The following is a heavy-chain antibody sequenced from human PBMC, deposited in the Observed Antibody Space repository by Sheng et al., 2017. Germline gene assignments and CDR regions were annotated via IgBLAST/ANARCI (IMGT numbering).Heavy chain of an antibody. J-gene: IGHJ4*02. CDR2: IYPNGFT. Sequence: QVQLQESGPGLVKPSQTLSLTCSVSGDSISSANHYWSWIRQPAGKGLEWIGRIYPNGFTNYNPSLKTGVTISLDTSKKLFSLKLTSVTAADTAVYYCAKSKEMATIGRFDSWGQGNAGHRLL. CDR3: AKSKEMATIGRFDS. CDR1: GDSISSANHY. V-gene: IGHV4-61*02. D-gene: IGHD5-12*01.